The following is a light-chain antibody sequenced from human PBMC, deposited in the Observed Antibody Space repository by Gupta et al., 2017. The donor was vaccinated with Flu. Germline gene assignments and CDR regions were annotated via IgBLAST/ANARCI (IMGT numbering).Light chain of an antibody. CDR2: DAS. Sequence: EIVLTQSPATLSLSPGERATLSCRASQSVSSYLAWYQQKPGQAPRLLIYDASNRAPGTPARFTGSGSGTDFTLTISSREPEDFAVYYCQRRSNWPPFTFGHGTTLDIK. V-gene: IGKV3-11*01. J-gene: IGKJ3*01. CDR3: QRRSNWPPFT. CDR1: QSVSSY.